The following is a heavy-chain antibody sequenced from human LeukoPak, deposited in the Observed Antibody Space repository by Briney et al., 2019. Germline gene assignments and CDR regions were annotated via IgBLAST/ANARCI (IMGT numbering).Heavy chain of an antibody. CDR3: ARDFLGAGTVGATSGY. J-gene: IGHJ4*02. CDR1: GGSISSSPYY. CDR2: IYYSGNT. Sequence: SETLSLTCTVSGGSISSSPYYWGWVRQPPGKGLEWIGSIYYSGNTYYNPSLKSRVTISVDTSKNQFSLKVNSVTAADTAVYYCARDFLGAGTVGATSGYWGQGTLVTVSS. V-gene: IGHV4-39*02. D-gene: IGHD1-26*01.